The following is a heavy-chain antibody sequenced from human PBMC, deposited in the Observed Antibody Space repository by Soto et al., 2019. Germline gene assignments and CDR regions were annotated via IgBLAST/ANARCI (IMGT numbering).Heavy chain of an antibody. J-gene: IGHJ6*03. Sequence: SETLSLTCTVSGGSISSSSYYWGWIRQPPGKGLEWIGSIYYSGSTYYNPSLKSRVTISVDTSKNQFSLKLSSVTAADTAVYYCARDNWNYCYYYYCVVVWGKGTPVTVSS. CDR3: ARDNWNYCYYYYCVVV. CDR2: IYYSGST. CDR1: GGSISSSSYY. D-gene: IGHD1-7*01. V-gene: IGHV4-39*02.